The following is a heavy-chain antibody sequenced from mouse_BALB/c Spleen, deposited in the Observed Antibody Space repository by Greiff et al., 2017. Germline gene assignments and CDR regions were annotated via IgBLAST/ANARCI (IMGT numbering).Heavy chain of an antibody. CDR3: ARDYAMDY. J-gene: IGHJ4*01. CDR2: ISNGGGST. CDR1: GFTFSSYT. V-gene: IGHV5-12-2*01. Sequence: DVKLVESGGGLVQPGGSLKLSCAASGFTFSSYTMSWVRQTPEKRLEWVAYISNGGGSTYYPDTVKGRFTISRDNAKNTLYLQMSSLKSEDTAMYYCARDYAMDYWGQGTSVTVSS.